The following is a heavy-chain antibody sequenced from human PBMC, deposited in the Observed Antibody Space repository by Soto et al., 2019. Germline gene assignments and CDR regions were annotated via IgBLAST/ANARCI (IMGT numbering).Heavy chain of an antibody. CDR1: GYSFTAYG. Sequence: QVQVVQSGDEVKETGASVRVSCKTSGYSFTAYGISWVRQAPGQGLEWLGWIRCYNGKTKYAQKVQGRVTMTTDTTTSTAYMEVRILSTDDAAIYYCARDAPPPELRFLEWHNYDYNGMDVWGQGTTVTVSS. V-gene: IGHV1-18*01. CDR2: IRCYNGKT. J-gene: IGHJ6*02. D-gene: IGHD3-3*01. CDR3: ARDAPPPELRFLEWHNYDYNGMDV.